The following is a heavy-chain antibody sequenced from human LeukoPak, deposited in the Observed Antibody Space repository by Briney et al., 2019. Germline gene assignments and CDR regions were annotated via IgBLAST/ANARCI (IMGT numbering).Heavy chain of an antibody. CDR1: GFTFSSYW. CDR3: AKDYCSSTSCYFDY. V-gene: IGHV3-21*04. Sequence: PGGSLRLSCAASGFTFSSYWMSWVRQAPGKGLEWVSSISSSSSYIYFADSVKGRFTISRDNAKNSLYLQMNSLRAEDTAVYYCAKDYCSSTSCYFDYWGQGTLVTVSS. J-gene: IGHJ4*02. CDR2: ISSSSSYI. D-gene: IGHD2-2*01.